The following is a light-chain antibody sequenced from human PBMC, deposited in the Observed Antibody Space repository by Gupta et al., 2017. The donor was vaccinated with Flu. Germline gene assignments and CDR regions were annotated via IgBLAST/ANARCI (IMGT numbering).Light chain of an antibody. CDR1: SGYTTYA. CDR2: VISYGSH. CDR3: QTWDIGTCVV. Sequence: QLALPQSPAPSASLAASVKFTCTLTSGYTTYASGWHQQQPGKGSRLLMKVISYGSHRKGDGIPDRFSGSSSGAEPYLTISRLQSEDEAYYYCQTWDIGTCVVFGGGAKLTVL. J-gene: IGLJ2*01. V-gene: IGLV4-69*01.